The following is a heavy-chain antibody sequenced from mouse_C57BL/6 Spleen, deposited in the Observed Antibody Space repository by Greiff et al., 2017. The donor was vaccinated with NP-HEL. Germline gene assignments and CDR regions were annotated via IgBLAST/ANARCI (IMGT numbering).Heavy chain of an antibody. J-gene: IGHJ2*01. CDR2: IDPETGGT. CDR3: TRYKKTGGSSYPYFDY. CDR1: GYTFTDYE. Sequence: VQRVESGAELVRPGASVTLSCKASGYTFTDYEMHWVKQTPVHGLEWIGAIDPETGGTAYNQKFKGKAILTADKSSSTAYMELRSLTSEDSAVYYCTRYKKTGGSSYPYFDYWGQGTTLTVSS. D-gene: IGHD1-1*01. V-gene: IGHV1-15*01.